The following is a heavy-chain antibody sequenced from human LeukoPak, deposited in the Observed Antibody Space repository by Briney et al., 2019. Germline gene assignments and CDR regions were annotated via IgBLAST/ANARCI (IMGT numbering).Heavy chain of an antibody. D-gene: IGHD1-14*01. Sequence: SETLSLTCTVSGGSISSGDYYWSWIRQPPGKGLERIGYIYYSGSTYYNPSLKSRVTISVDTSKNQFSLKLSSVTAADTAVYYCARAGFPGVLDIWGQGTMVTVSS. V-gene: IGHV4-30-4*08. J-gene: IGHJ3*02. CDR3: ARAGFPGVLDI. CDR2: IYYSGST. CDR1: GGSISSGDYY.